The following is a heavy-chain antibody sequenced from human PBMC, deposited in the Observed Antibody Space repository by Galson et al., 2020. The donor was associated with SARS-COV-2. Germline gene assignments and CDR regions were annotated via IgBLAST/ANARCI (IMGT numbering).Heavy chain of an antibody. D-gene: IGHD3-22*01. V-gene: IGHV5-10-1*01. CDR2: IYSSDSYT. CDR3: ARHPSGDRSSYYFVFDY. J-gene: IGHJ4*02. CDR1: GYTFTSYC. Sequence: ESLKLSCKGSGYTFTSYCIHWVRQTPGKGLEWMGRIYSSDSYTNYSASFQGHVTISADKSISTAYLQWSSLRASDTAKYCCARHPSGDRSSYYFVFDYWGQRTLVTISS.